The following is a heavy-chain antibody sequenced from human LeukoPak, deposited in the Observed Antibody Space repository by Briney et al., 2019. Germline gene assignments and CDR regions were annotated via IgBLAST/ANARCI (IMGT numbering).Heavy chain of an antibody. CDR2: IIGSGGRT. V-gene: IGHV3-23*01. CDR1: GFYFISYA. J-gene: IGHJ4*02. Sequence: GALRLSCAASGFYFISYAMSGARQAPGKGLEGVWDIIGSGGRTYYADSGKGRFTISRDNSKNTLYLQMNSLRAEDTAVYYCARAPDETGTTDYWGQGTLVTVSS. CDR3: ARAPDETGTTDY. D-gene: IGHD1-1*01.